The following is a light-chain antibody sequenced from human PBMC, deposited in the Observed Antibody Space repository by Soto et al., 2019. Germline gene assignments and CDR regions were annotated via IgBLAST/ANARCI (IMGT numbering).Light chain of an antibody. J-gene: IGKJ3*01. V-gene: IGKV1-27*01. CDR2: AAS. Sequence: DIQMTQSPSSLSASVGDRVTITCRASQDINNYLAWYQQKPGKPPKLLIYAASTLQSGVPSRFSGGGSGTDFTLTINSLQYENVSTYYCQRYNNGPPVTFGPGTKV. CDR3: QRYNNGPPVT. CDR1: QDINNY.